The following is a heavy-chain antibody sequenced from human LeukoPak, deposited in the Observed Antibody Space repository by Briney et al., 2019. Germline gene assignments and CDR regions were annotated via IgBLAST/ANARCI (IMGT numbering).Heavy chain of an antibody. CDR3: AKERGSSFYYFDC. CDR1: GFTFSSYA. J-gene: IGHJ4*02. Sequence: GGSLRLSCAASGFTFSSYAMSWVRQAPGKGLEWVSTISGSGDSTYYADSVKGRFTISRDNSKNTLYLQVNSLRAEDTAVFYYAKERGSSFYYFDCWGQGTLVTVSS. V-gene: IGHV3-23*01. D-gene: IGHD1-26*01. CDR2: ISGSGDST.